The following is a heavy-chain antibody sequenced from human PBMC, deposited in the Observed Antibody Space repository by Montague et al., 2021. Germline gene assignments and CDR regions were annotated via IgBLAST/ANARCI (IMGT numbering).Heavy chain of an antibody. CDR1: GFTFSSYW. CDR2: IKTDGSST. D-gene: IGHD3-10*01. J-gene: IGHJ4*02. CDR3: ARSHDS. Sequence: SLRLSGAASGFTFSSYWMHWVRQAPGKGLVWVSTIKTDGSSTNYADSVKGRFAISRDNAKNTLYLQMNSLRVEDTAVYYCARSHDSWGQGALVTVSS. V-gene: IGHV3-74*01.